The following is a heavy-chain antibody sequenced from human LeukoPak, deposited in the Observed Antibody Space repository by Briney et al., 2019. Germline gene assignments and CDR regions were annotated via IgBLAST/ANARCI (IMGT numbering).Heavy chain of an antibody. CDR1: GGSISSGDYY. CDR3: ARGAHSGSYWSY. CDR2: IYYSGST. J-gene: IGHJ4*02. Sequence: SETLSLTCAVSGGSISSGDYYWSWIRQPPGKGLEWIGYIYYSGSTNYNPSLKSRVTISVDTSKNQFSLKLSSVTAADTAVYYCARGAHSGSYWSYWGQGTLVTVSS. V-gene: IGHV4-61*08. D-gene: IGHD1-26*01.